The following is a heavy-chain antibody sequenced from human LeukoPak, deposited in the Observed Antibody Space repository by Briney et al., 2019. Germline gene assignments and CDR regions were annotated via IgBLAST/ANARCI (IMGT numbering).Heavy chain of an antibody. CDR3: AKGTSVTAIRYFDS. CDR1: GFTFSSYA. V-gene: IGHV3-23*01. CDR2: ITGSGGGI. J-gene: IGHJ4*02. Sequence: GGSLILSCAASGFTFSSYAMTWVRHAPGKGLGWVSLITGSGGGIYYADSVKGRLTISRDNSKNTLYLQMSSLRADDPAVQSCAKGTSVTAIRYFDSWGQGTQVTVSS. D-gene: IGHD2-21*02.